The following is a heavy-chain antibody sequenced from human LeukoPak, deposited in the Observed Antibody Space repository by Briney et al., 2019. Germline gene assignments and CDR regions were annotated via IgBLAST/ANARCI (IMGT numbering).Heavy chain of an antibody. CDR1: GYSFTSYW. Sequence: GESLKISCKGSGYSFTSYWIGWVRQMPGKGLEWMGIIYPGDSDTRYSPSFQGQVTISADKSIGTAYLQWSSLKASDTAMYYCARLGIAVAGPGGFDYWGQGTLVTVSS. V-gene: IGHV5-51*01. CDR3: ARLGIAVAGPGGFDY. J-gene: IGHJ4*02. CDR2: IYPGDSDT. D-gene: IGHD6-19*01.